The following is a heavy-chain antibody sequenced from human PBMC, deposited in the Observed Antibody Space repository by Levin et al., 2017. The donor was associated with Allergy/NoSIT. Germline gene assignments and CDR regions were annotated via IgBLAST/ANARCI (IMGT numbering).Heavy chain of an antibody. Sequence: SETLSLTCTVSGDSITSQYWSWIRQPPGKGLEYIGYIYYSGSTNYNPSLNSRVTMLVDTSRNQFSLRLTSVTAADTAVYYCARGPFYGGFRHRPIDSWGQGTLVTVSS. J-gene: IGHJ4*02. CDR2: IYYSGST. CDR3: ARGPFYGGFRHRPIDS. D-gene: IGHD2/OR15-2a*01. V-gene: IGHV4-59*11. CDR1: GDSITSQY.